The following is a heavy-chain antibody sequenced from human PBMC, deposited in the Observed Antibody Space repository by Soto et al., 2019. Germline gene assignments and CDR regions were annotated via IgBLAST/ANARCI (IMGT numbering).Heavy chain of an antibody. D-gene: IGHD3-10*01. CDR1: GGSISSSSYY. Sequence: SETLSLTCTVSGGSISSSSYYWGWIRQPPGKGLEWIGSIYYSGSTYYNPSLKSRVTISVDTSKNQFSLKLSSVTAADTAVYYCARTRRDYYGSGSRSHNLDYWGQGTLVTVSS. CDR2: IYYSGST. V-gene: IGHV4-39*01. CDR3: ARTRRDYYGSGSRSHNLDY. J-gene: IGHJ4*02.